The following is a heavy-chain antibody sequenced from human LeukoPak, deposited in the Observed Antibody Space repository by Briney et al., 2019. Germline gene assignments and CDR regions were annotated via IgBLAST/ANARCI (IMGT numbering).Heavy chain of an antibody. Sequence: GGSLRLSCAASGFTFDDYAMHWVRQAPGKGLEGVSGISWNSGSIGYADSVKGRFTISRDNAKNSLYLQMNSLRAEDTALYYCAKDYTAMVRGPDYWGQGTLVTVSP. CDR2: ISWNSGSI. CDR3: AKDYTAMVRGPDY. J-gene: IGHJ4*02. D-gene: IGHD5-18*01. CDR1: GFTFDDYA. V-gene: IGHV3-9*01.